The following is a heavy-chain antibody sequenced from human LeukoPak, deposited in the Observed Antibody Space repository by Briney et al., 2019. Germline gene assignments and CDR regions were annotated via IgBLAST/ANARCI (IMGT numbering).Heavy chain of an antibody. CDR3: ARTVRYFDL. Sequence: SETLSLTCTVSGGSISSYYWSWIRQPPGKGLEWIGYINYSGSTNYNPSLKSRVTISVDTSKNQFSLKLSSVTAADTAVYYCARTVRYFDLWGRGTLVTVSS. CDR2: INYSGST. V-gene: IGHV4-59*01. CDR1: GGSISSYY. J-gene: IGHJ2*01.